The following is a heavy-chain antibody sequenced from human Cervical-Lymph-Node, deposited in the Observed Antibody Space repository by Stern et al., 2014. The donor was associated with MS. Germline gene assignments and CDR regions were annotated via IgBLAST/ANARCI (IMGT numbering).Heavy chain of an antibody. Sequence: VQLVESGGGVVQPGKSLRLSCAASGFTFSSFAMHWVRQAPGKGLEWVAVISHNGGTKYYADSVKGRFTISRDNSKDTVFLQMNSLRPEDTAIYYCAGRGTLFDVTSIYDYWGQGTLVTVSS. V-gene: IGHV3-30-3*01. D-gene: IGHD2-21*01. CDR2: ISHNGGTK. CDR1: GFTFSSFA. CDR3: AGRGTLFDVTSIYDY. J-gene: IGHJ4*02.